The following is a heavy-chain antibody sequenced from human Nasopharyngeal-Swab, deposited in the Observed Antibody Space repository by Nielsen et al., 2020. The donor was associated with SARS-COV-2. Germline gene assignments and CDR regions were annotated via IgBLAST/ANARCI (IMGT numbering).Heavy chain of an antibody. J-gene: IGHJ4*02. Sequence: GESLKISCAASGFSFNSYWMSRVRQTPGKGLEWVANINEDGSEKYYVDSVKGRFTISRDNARNSLYLQMNSLRVEDTAVYYCARDRNSVVVPVPFDQWGPGTLVTVSS. D-gene: IGHD2-21*01. CDR1: GFSFNSYW. CDR3: ARDRNSVVVPVPFDQ. V-gene: IGHV3-7*01. CDR2: INEDGSEK.